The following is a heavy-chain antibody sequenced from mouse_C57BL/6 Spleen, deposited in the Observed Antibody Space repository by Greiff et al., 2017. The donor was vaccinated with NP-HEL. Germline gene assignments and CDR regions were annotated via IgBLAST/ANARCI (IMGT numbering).Heavy chain of an antibody. CDR2: ISSGGSYT. Sequence: EVQRVESGGDLVKPGGSLKLSCAASGFTFSSYGMSWVCQTPDKRLEWVATISSGGSYTYYPDSVKGRFTISRDNAKNTLYLQMSSLKSEDTAMYYCARHRDDYDEGGLDYWGQGTTLTVSS. J-gene: IGHJ2*01. D-gene: IGHD2-4*01. CDR1: GFTFSSYG. CDR3: ARHRDDYDEGGLDY. V-gene: IGHV5-6*01.